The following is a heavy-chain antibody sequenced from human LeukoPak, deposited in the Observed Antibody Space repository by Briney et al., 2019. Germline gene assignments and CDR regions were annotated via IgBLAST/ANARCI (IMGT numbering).Heavy chain of an antibody. Sequence: GTLSLTCGVSGGSITSNWWSWVRQAPGKGLEWVSAISGSGGSTYYADSVKGRFTISRDNSKNTLYLQMNSLRAEDTAVYYCAKEVLLWFGELYGFDYWGQGTLVTVSS. V-gene: IGHV3-23*01. CDR3: AKEVLLWFGELYGFDY. J-gene: IGHJ4*02. D-gene: IGHD3-10*01. CDR1: GGSITSNW. CDR2: ISGSGGST.